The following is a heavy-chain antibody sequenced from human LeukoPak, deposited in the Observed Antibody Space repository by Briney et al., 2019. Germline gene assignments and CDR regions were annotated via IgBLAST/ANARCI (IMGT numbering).Heavy chain of an antibody. V-gene: IGHV1-18*01. CDR2: ISANSGDT. J-gene: IGHJ5*02. Sequence: ASVKVSCKASGYNFYSYGVSWVRQAPGQGLEWMGWISANSGDTKYAQNLQGRVTMTTDTSTSTVYMELRSLKLDDTALYYCVRDQGVSRFLEWLLYDWFDPWGQGTPVTVSS. CDR3: VRDQGVSRFLEWLLYDWFDP. D-gene: IGHD3-3*01. CDR1: GYNFYSYG.